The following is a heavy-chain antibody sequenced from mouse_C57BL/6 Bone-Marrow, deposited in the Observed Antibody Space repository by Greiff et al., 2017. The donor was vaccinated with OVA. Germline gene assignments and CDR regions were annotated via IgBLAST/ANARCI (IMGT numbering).Heavy chain of an antibody. Sequence: QVQLKQPGAELVKPGASVKLSCKASGYTFTSYWMHWVKQRPGRGLEWIGRIDPNSGGTKYNEKFKSKATLTVDKPSSTAYMQLSSLTSEDSAGYYCARGALTWFAYWGQGTLVTVSA. CDR3: ARGALTWFAY. CDR1: GYTFTSYW. V-gene: IGHV1-72*01. J-gene: IGHJ3*01. CDR2: IDPNSGGT.